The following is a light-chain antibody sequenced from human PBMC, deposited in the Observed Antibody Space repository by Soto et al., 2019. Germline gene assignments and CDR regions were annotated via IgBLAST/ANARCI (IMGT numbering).Light chain of an antibody. Sequence: DIQMTQSPSTLSSSVGCIVAITGRASQSISSWLAWYQQKPGKAPNLLIYDASSLQSGVPSRSSGSGYGTEFTLTTSSLQPHDFATYYCHQYNRYRTFGQGTKVDIK. CDR1: QSISSW. J-gene: IGKJ1*01. CDR2: DAS. CDR3: HQYNRYRT. V-gene: IGKV1-5*01.